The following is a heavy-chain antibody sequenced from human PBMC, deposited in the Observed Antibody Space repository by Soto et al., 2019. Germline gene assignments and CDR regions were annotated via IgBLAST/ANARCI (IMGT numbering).Heavy chain of an antibody. V-gene: IGHV3-30*03. Sequence: GGSLRLSCAASGFTFSSYGMYWVRQAPGKGLEWVAVISYDGSNKYYADSVKGRFTISRDNSKNKLYLQMNSLSAEDTAIYYCTSDTFGLRDTWGQGTLVTVSS. D-gene: IGHD3-16*01. CDR3: TSDTFGLRDT. CDR1: GFTFSSYG. J-gene: IGHJ5*02. CDR2: ISYDGSNK.